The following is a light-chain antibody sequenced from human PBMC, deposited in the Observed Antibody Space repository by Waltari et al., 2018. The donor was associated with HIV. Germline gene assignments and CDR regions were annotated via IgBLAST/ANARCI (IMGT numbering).Light chain of an antibody. J-gene: IGKJ4*01. V-gene: IGKV1-13*02. Sequence: AIQLTQSPSSLSASVRDRVTITCRASQGIRSALAWYQQKPGKAPNLLIYDASTLESGVPSRFRGNGSGTDFTLPLSRLQPEDFATYYCQQFNTYPLTFGGGTKVEIK. CDR1: QGIRSA. CDR3: QQFNTYPLT. CDR2: DAS.